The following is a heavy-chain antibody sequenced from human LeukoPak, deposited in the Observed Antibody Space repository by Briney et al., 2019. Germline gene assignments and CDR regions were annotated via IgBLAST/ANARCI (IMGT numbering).Heavy chain of an antibody. J-gene: IGHJ4*02. V-gene: IGHV3-11*01. CDR2: ISSSGSTI. D-gene: IGHD2-8*01. Sequence: GGSLRLSCAASGFTFSDYYMSWIRQAPGKGLEWVSYISSSGSTIYYADSVKGRFTISRDNAKNSLYLQMNSLRAEDTAVYYCASPGVRRVMVYATRYWGQGTLVTVSS. CDR3: ASPGVRRVMVYATRY. CDR1: GFTFSDYY.